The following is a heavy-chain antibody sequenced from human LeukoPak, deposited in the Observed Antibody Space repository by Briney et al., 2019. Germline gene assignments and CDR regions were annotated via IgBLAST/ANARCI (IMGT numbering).Heavy chain of an antibody. CDR2: IIPIFGTA. V-gene: IGHV1-69*05. D-gene: IGHD3-22*01. CDR3: ARASWSDYYDSSGYYDY. J-gene: IGHJ4*02. CDR1: GYTFTSYA. Sequence: GASVKVSCKASGYTFTSYAISWVRQAPGQGLEWMGGIIPIFGTANYAQKFQGRVTITTDESTSTAYMELSSLRSEDTAVYYCARASWSDYYDSSGYYDYWGQRTLVTVSS.